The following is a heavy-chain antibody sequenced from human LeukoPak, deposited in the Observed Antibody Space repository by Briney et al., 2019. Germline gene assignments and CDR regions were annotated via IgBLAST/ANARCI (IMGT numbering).Heavy chain of an antibody. D-gene: IGHD6-13*01. CDR3: TTLAAAGRRVEDY. Sequence: GGSLRLSCAASVFTFSNAWMSWVRQAPGKGLEWVGRIKSKTDGWTTDYAAPVKGRFTISRDDSKNTLYLQMNSLKTEDTAVYYCTTLAAAGRRVEDYWGQGTLVTVSS. CDR1: VFTFSNAW. V-gene: IGHV3-15*01. J-gene: IGHJ4*02. CDR2: IKSKTDGWTT.